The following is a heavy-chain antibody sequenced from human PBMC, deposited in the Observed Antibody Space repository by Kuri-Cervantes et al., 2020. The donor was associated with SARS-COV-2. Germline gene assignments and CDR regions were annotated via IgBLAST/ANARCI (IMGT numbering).Heavy chain of an antibody. V-gene: IGHV1-46*01. CDR1: GYTFTSYY. CDR2: INPSGGST. D-gene: IGHD5-18*01. CDR3: ARAGTVDTAMARGYYYGMDV. J-gene: IGHJ6*02. Sequence: ASVQDTCKASGYTFTSYYMHWVLHAPGQGLEWRVIINPSGGSTSYAQKFQGRVTMTRDTSTSTAYLQLSSLRSEDTAVYYCARAGTVDTAMARGYYYGMDVWGQGTTVTVSS.